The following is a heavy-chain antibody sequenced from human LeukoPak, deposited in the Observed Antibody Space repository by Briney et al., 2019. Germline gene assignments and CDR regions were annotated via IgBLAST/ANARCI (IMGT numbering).Heavy chain of an antibody. Sequence: GGSLRLSCAASGFTFNNYWMHWVRQAPGKGLEWVAVISYDGSNKYYADSVKGRFTISRDNSKNTLYLQMNSLRAEDTAVYYCAKEEHSYGPLDYWGQGTLVTVSS. CDR3: AKEEHSYGPLDY. J-gene: IGHJ4*02. V-gene: IGHV3-30*18. CDR2: ISYDGSNK. CDR1: GFTFNNYW. D-gene: IGHD5-18*01.